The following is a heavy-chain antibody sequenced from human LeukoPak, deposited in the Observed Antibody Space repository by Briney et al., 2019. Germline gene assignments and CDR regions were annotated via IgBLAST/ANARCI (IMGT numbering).Heavy chain of an antibody. Sequence: PSETLSLTCTVSGRSISSYYWSWIRQPPGKGLEWIGYIYYSGSTNYNPSLKSRVTIPVDTSKNQFSLKLSSEPAADTAVYYCARITPGNWFDPWGQGTLVTVSS. CDR3: ARITPGNWFDP. CDR1: GRSISSYY. D-gene: IGHD1-1*01. J-gene: IGHJ5*02. CDR2: IYYSGST. V-gene: IGHV4-59*01.